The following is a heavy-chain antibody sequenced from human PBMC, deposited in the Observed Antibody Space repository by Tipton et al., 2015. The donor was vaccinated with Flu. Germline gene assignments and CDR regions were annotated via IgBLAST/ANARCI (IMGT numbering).Heavy chain of an antibody. CDR2: INEDGSTT. V-gene: IGHV3-7*01. Sequence: SLRLSCAASGFAFSSYWVLWVRQAPGKGLEWVANINEDGSTTYYLGPVRGRFTISRDNARNSVFLQMNSLRVEDTALYYCAIFKNPGHWGQGTLVTVSS. CDR3: AIFKNPGH. CDR1: GFAFSSYW. D-gene: IGHD2/OR15-2a*01. J-gene: IGHJ4*02.